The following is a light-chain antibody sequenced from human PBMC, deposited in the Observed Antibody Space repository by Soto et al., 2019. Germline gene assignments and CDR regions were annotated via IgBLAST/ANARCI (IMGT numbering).Light chain of an antibody. Sequence: QSVLTQPASVSGSPGQSITISCTGTSSDVGAYNFVSWYQLHPGEAPKLIIYEVTNRPSGVSERFSGSKSGNTASLTISGLQSEDEADYYCCSYASSSSYVFGTGTKVTVL. J-gene: IGLJ1*01. CDR1: SSDVGAYNF. CDR3: CSYASSSSYV. V-gene: IGLV2-14*01. CDR2: EVT.